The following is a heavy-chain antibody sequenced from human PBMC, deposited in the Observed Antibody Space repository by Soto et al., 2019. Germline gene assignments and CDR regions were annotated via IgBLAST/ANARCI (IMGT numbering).Heavy chain of an antibody. J-gene: IGHJ4*02. CDR2: IWYDGTNK. CDR1: GFTFSSYG. CDR3: ARDQAAVAVGFDY. D-gene: IGHD6-19*01. Sequence: GGSLRLSCAASGFTFSSYGMHWVRQAPGKGLEWVAVIWYDGTNKYYVDSVKGRFTISRDNSKNTLYLQMNSLRAEDTAVYYCARDQAAVAVGFDYWGPGTLVTVSS. V-gene: IGHV3-33*01.